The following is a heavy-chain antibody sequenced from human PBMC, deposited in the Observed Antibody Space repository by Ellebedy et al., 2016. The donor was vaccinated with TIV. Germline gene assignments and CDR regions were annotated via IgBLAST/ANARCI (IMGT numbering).Heavy chain of an antibody. Sequence: SQTLSLTCAISGDSVSSNSAAWNWIRQSPSRGLEWLGRTYYRSKWYNDYAVSVKSRITINPDTSKNQFSLQLNSVTPEDTAVYYCARGTPNIPTGGGWFDPWGQGTLVTVSS. D-gene: IGHD2-2*02. CDR3: ARGTPNIPTGGGWFDP. V-gene: IGHV6-1*01. CDR2: TYYRSKWYN. CDR1: GDSVSSNSAA. J-gene: IGHJ5*02.